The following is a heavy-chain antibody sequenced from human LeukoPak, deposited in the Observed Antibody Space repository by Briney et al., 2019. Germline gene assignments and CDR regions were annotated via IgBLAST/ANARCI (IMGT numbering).Heavy chain of an antibody. V-gene: IGHV4-59*01. Sequence: SETLSLTCTVSGGSISSYYWSWIRQPPGKGLEWIGYICYSGSTNYNPSLKSRVTISVDTSKNQFSLKLSSVTAADTAVYYCARVSRGWLQYDYFDYWGQGTLVTVSS. J-gene: IGHJ4*02. D-gene: IGHD5-24*01. CDR1: GGSISSYY. CDR3: ARVSRGWLQYDYFDY. CDR2: ICYSGST.